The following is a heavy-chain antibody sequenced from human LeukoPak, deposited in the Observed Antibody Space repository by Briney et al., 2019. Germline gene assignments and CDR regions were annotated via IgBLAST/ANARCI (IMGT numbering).Heavy chain of an antibody. D-gene: IGHD6-13*01. CDR1: GGSISSYY. CDR2: IYYSGST. Sequence: SETLSLTCTVSGGSISSYYWSWIRQPPGKGLEWIGYIYYSGSTNYNPSLKSRVTISVDKSKNQFSLKLSSVTAADTAVYFCARAKQLSWGYYFDYWGQGTLVTVSS. V-gene: IGHV4-59*01. J-gene: IGHJ4*02. CDR3: ARAKQLSWGYYFDY.